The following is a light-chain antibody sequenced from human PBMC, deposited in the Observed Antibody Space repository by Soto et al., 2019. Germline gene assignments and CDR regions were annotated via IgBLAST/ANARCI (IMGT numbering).Light chain of an antibody. CDR1: SSDVGGYNL. CDR2: DVT. Sequence: QSALTQPASVSGSPGQSITISCTGTSSDVGGYNLVSWYQQHPGNAPKLIIYDVTSRPSGVSNRFSGSKSGNAASLTISGLQAEDEALYYCNSYTSSGAVVFGGGTQLTVL. CDR3: NSYTSSGAVV. J-gene: IGLJ3*02. V-gene: IGLV2-14*03.